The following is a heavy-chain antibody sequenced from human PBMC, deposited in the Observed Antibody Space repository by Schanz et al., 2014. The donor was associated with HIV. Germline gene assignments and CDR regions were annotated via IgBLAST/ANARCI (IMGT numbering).Heavy chain of an antibody. J-gene: IGHJ6*02. CDR2: TSSDGTT. D-gene: IGHD2-8*01. Sequence: EVHLVESGGGLIQRGGSLRLSCAASGFAVSSNFLNWVRQTPGKGLEWVSFTSSDGTTYYADSVKGRFTISRDNSKNTLYLQMNSLRAEDTAVYYCANSGYCTSGVCYTRGYDTDVWGQGTTVTVSS. CDR3: ANSGYCTSGVCYTRGYDTDV. CDR1: GFAVSSNF. V-gene: IGHV3-53*01.